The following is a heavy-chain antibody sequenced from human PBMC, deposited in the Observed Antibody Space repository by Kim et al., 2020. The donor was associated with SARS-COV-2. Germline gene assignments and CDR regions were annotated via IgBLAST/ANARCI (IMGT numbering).Heavy chain of an antibody. J-gene: IGHJ6*02. CDR3: SGSPPDYYGMDV. V-gene: IGHV3-21*06. Sequence: YADSVKGRFNISRDNAKNSLFLQMNSRRVEDRAMYYCSGSPPDYYGMDVWGQGTTVIVS. D-gene: IGHD1-26*01.